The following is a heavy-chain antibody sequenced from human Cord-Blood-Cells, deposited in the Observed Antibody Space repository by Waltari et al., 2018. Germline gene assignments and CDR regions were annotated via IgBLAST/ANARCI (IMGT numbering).Heavy chain of an antibody. Sequence: QVQLVQSGAEVKKPGASVKVYCKASGYTFTRHDINWVRQATGQGLEWMGWMNPNSGNTGYAQKFQGRVTITRNTSISTAYMELSSLRSEDTAVYYCARGIVVVPAVNDAFDIWGQGTMVTVSS. CDR3: ARGIVVVPAVNDAFDI. V-gene: IGHV1-8*03. D-gene: IGHD2-2*01. CDR1: GYTFTRHD. J-gene: IGHJ3*02. CDR2: MNPNSGNT.